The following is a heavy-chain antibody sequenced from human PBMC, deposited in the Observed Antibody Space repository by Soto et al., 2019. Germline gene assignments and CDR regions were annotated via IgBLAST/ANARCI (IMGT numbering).Heavy chain of an antibody. CDR3: AKGSSTTNFSYFDY. J-gene: IGHJ4*02. CDR1: GFTFDDYA. CDR2: ISWNSGNI. Sequence: DVQLVESGGGLEQPGRSLRLSCAASGFTFDDYAMHWVRQATGKGLEWVSSISWNSGNIGYADSVKGRFTISRDNAKNSLYLQMNSLRPEDTALYYCAKGSSTTNFSYFDYWGQGTMVTVSS. D-gene: IGHD2-2*01. V-gene: IGHV3-9*01.